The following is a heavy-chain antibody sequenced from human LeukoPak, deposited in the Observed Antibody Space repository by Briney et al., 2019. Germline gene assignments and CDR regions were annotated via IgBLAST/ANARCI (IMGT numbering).Heavy chain of an antibody. J-gene: IGHJ4*02. Sequence: PGGSLRLSCAVSGFTVSSNHMSWVRQAPGKGLEWVSVIYGGGSTYYADSVKGRFTFSRDNSKNTLYLQMNSLRAEDTAVYYCARFPSYDSSVYWGQGTLVTVSS. V-gene: IGHV3-66*01. D-gene: IGHD3-22*01. CDR2: IYGGGST. CDR3: ARFPSYDSSVY. CDR1: GFTVSSNH.